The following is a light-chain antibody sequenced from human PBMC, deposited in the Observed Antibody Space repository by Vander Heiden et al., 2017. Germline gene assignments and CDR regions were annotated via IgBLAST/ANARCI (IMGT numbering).Light chain of an antibody. CDR3: QQYHNLLIT. J-gene: IGKJ5*01. V-gene: IGKV1-33*01. CDR2: DAS. CDR1: QDITND. Sequence: DLQLTQSPSSLSASVGDRVTITCQASQDITNDLNWYQQKPGKAPKLLIFDASNLETGVPSRFSGSGSGTDFTFTIASLQPEDIATYYCQQYHNLLITFGQGTRLEIK.